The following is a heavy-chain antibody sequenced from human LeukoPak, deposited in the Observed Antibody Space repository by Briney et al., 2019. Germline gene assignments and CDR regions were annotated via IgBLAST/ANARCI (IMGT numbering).Heavy chain of an antibody. CDR3: ARKGYSYETFDY. D-gene: IGHD5-18*01. CDR2: ISSSSSYI. Sequence: PGGSLRLSCTASGFSVDSRFMNWVRQAPGKGLEWVSSISSSSSYIYYADSVKGRFTISRDNAKNSLYLQMNSLRAEDTAVYYCARKGYSYETFDYWGQGTLVTVSS. CDR1: GFSVDSRF. V-gene: IGHV3-21*01. J-gene: IGHJ4*02.